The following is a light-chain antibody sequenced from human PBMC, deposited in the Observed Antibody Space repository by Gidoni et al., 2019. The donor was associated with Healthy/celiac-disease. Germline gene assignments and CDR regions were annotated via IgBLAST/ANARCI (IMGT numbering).Light chain of an antibody. J-gene: IGKJ1*01. CDR1: QSVSSSY. CDR2: GAS. V-gene: IGKV3-20*01. Sequence: EIVLTQSPGTLSLSPGERGTLSCRASQSVSSSYLAWYQQKPGQAPRLLIYGASSRATGIPDRFSGSGSGTDFTLTISRLEPEDFAVYYGQQYRSSPWTFGQGTKVEIK. CDR3: QQYRSSPWT.